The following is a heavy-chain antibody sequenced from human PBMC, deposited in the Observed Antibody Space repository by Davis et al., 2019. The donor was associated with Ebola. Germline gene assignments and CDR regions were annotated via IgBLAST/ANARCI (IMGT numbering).Heavy chain of an antibody. CDR2: IRQDGSQK. CDR3: ARELTDYMDV. J-gene: IGHJ6*03. CDR1: GGSISSSSYY. D-gene: IGHD4/OR15-4a*01. V-gene: IGHV3-7*01. Sequence: ETLSLTCTVSGGSISSSSYYWGWVRQAPGKGLEWVANIRQDGSQKYYVDSVKGRFTISRDNSKNTLYLQMNSLRAEDTAVYYCARELTDYMDVWGKGTTVTVSS.